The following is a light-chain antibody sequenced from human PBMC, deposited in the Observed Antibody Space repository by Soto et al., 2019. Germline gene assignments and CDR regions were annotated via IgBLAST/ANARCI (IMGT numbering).Light chain of an antibody. CDR2: GAS. CDR1: QSVSSN. V-gene: IGKV3-15*01. J-gene: IGKJ1*01. CDR3: QQYNNWPWS. Sequence: EIVMTQSPATLSVSPGERATLSCRASQSVSSNLAWYQQKPGQAPRLPIYGASTRATGIPARFSGSGSGTEFTLTISSLQSEDFAVYYCQQYNNWPWSFGQGTKVDI.